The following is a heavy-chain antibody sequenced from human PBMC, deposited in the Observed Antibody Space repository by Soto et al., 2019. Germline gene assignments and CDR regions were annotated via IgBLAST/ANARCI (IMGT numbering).Heavy chain of an antibody. Sequence: SETLSLTCTVSGGSISSYYWSWIRQPPGKGLEWIGYIYYSGSTNYNPSLKSRVTISVDTSKNQFSLKLSSVTAADTAVYYCARLRADYCSGGSCTDAFDIWGQGTMVTVSS. CDR1: GGSISSYY. J-gene: IGHJ3*02. V-gene: IGHV4-59*08. D-gene: IGHD2-15*01. CDR3: ARLRADYCSGGSCTDAFDI. CDR2: IYYSGST.